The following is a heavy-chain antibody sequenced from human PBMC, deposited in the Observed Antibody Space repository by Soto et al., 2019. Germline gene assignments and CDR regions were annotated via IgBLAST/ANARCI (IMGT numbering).Heavy chain of an antibody. CDR1: GGSISSGDYY. CDR2: IYYSGST. Sequence: SETLSLTCTVSGGSISSGDYYWSWIRQPPGKGLEWIGYIYYSGSTYYNPSLKSRVTISEDTSKNHFSLKLSSVTAADTAVYYCARHYYGSGSPTLDYWGQGTLVTVSS. D-gene: IGHD3-10*01. CDR3: ARHYYGSGSPTLDY. V-gene: IGHV4-30-4*01. J-gene: IGHJ4*02.